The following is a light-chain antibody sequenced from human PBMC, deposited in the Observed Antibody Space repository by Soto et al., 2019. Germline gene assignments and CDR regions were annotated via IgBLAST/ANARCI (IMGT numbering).Light chain of an antibody. CDR3: CSYAGGSSLI. Sequence: QSALTQPRSVSGSPGQSITISCTGTSSDVGGYNYVTWYQQHPVKAPKLMIYDVTKRPSGVPDRFSGSKSGNTASLTISGLQAEDEADYYCCSYAGGSSLIFGGGTKLT. J-gene: IGLJ2*01. CDR1: SSDVGGYNY. CDR2: DVT. V-gene: IGLV2-11*01.